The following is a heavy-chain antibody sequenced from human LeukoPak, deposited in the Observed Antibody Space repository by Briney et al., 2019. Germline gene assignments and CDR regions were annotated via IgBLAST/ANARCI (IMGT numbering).Heavy chain of an antibody. V-gene: IGHV1-18*04. J-gene: IGHJ6*04. Sequence: GASVKVSCKASGYTFTSYGISWVRQAPGQGLEWMGWISAYNGNTNYAQKLQGRVTMTTDTSTSTAYMELRSLRSDDTAVYYCARRASYYSGYDQYYYYGKDVWGKGTTVTVSS. D-gene: IGHD5-12*01. CDR1: GYTFTSYG. CDR2: ISAYNGNT. CDR3: ARRASYYSGYDQYYYYGKDV.